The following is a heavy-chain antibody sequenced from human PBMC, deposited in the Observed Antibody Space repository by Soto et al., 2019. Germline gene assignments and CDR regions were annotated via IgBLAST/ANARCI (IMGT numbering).Heavy chain of an antibody. CDR2: IKQDGSEK. Sequence: GGSLRLSCAASGFTFSSYWMSWVRQAPGKGLEWVANIKQDGSEKYYVDSVKGRFTISRDNAKNSLYLQMNSLRAEDTAVYYCARDGYYDILTGYLNYYYGMDVWGQGTTVTVSS. CDR1: GFTFSSYW. V-gene: IGHV3-7*01. D-gene: IGHD3-9*01. CDR3: ARDGYYDILTGYLNYYYGMDV. J-gene: IGHJ6*02.